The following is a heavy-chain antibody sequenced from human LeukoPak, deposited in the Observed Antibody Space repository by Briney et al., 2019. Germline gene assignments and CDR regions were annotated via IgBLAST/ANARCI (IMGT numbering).Heavy chain of an antibody. J-gene: IGHJ4*02. V-gene: IGHV1-69*05. CDR2: IIPIFGTA. CDR3: ATDVRMVRGVISFDY. CDR1: GGTFNSYA. Sequence: SVKVSCKASGGTFNSYAISWVRQAPGQGLEWMGGIIPIFGTANYAQKFQGRVTITTDESTSTAYMELSSLRSEDTAVYYCATDVRMVRGVISFDYWGQGTLVTVSS. D-gene: IGHD3-10*01.